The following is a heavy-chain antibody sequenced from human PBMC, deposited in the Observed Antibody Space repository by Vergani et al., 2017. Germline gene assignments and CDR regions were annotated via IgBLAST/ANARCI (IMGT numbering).Heavy chain of an antibody. CDR3: AREGITMVRGVMYYYGMDV. J-gene: IGHJ6*02. CDR1: GYTFTGYY. CDR2: INPNSGGT. D-gene: IGHD3-10*01. V-gene: IGHV1-2*02. Sequence: QVQLVQSGAEVKKPGASVKVSCKASGYTFTGYYMHWVRQAPGQGFEWMGWINPNSGGTNYAQKFQGRVTMTRDTSISTAYMELSRLRSDDTAVYYCAREGITMVRGVMYYYGMDVWGQGTTVTVSS.